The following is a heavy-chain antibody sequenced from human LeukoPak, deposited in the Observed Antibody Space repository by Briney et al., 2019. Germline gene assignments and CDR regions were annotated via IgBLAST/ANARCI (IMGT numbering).Heavy chain of an antibody. V-gene: IGHV3-23*01. D-gene: IGHD6-6*01. CDR3: AKDRGSSSSWPLDY. J-gene: IGHJ4*02. CDR1: GFTFSSYA. CDR2: ISGSGGST. Sequence: GGSLRLSCAASGFTFSSYAMSWVRQAPGKGLEWVSAISGSGGSTYYAGSVKGRFTISRDNSKNTLYLQMNSLRAEDTAVYYCAKDRGSSSSWPLDYWGQGTLVTVSS.